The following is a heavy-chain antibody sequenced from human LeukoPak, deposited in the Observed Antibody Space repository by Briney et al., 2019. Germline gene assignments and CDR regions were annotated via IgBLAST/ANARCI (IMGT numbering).Heavy chain of an antibody. Sequence: GGSLRLSCAASGFIFTDFYMSWIRQAPGKGLEWVSYISSSGTTIYYADSVMGRFTISRDNAKNSLYLQMNSLRAEDTAVYYCARALTGFIPGNWGQGTLVTVSS. CDR3: ARALTGFIPGN. V-gene: IGHV3-11*01. J-gene: IGHJ4*02. D-gene: IGHD3-9*01. CDR1: GFIFTDFY. CDR2: ISSSGTTI.